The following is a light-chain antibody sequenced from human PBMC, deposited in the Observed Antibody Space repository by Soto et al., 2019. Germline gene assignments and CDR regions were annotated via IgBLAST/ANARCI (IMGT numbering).Light chain of an antibody. CDR2: SNN. CDR1: SSNIGSNT. Sequence: QSVLTQPPSASGTPGQRVTISCSGSSSNIGSNTVNWYQQLPGTAPKLLIYSNNQRPSGVPDRFSGSKSGTSASLAISGFQSEDEADYYCAAWDDSLNGRYVFGTGTKLTVL. CDR3: AAWDDSLNGRYV. V-gene: IGLV1-44*01. J-gene: IGLJ1*01.